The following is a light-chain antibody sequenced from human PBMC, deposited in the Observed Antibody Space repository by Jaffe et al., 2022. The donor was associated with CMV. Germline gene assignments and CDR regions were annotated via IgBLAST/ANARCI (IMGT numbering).Light chain of an antibody. J-gene: IGKJ3*01. V-gene: IGKV1-NL1*01. Sequence: DIQMTQSPSSLSASVGDTIIITCRASQPITNSLAWYQQKPGEAPKVLLYAASRLESGVPPRFSGDGSGTDYTLTISGLQPEDFATYYCQQYYSTPIFTFGPGTKVDFK. CDR1: QPITNS. CDR2: AAS. CDR3: QQYYSTPIFT.